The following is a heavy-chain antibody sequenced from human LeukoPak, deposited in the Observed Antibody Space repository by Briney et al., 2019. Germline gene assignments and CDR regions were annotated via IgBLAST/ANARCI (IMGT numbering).Heavy chain of an antibody. CDR3: LRDGSGPIFGVPCRLGHKYDAMDV. Sequence: GGSLRLSCAGSGFTFSSYSMNWVRQAPGKGLEWVSPISSSGKFIYYADSIKGRFTISRDNVNNSLYLQMNSLSAEDTAVYYCLRDGSGPIFGVPCRLGHKYDAMDVWGQGTTVSVSS. CDR1: GFTFSSYS. CDR2: ISSSGKFI. V-gene: IGHV3-21*06. J-gene: IGHJ6*02. D-gene: IGHD3-3*01.